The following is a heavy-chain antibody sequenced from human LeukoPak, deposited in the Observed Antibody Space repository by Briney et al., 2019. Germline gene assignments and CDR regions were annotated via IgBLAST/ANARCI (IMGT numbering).Heavy chain of an antibody. CDR2: IKEEGRTT. CDR3: ARDSPAGTSWRSEPTFDY. J-gene: IGHJ4*02. V-gene: IGHV3-7*04. D-gene: IGHD2-2*01. CDR1: GFSFSSFW. Sequence: PGGSLILSCAASGFSFSSFWMSWVRQAPGKGLEWVADIKEEGRTTYYVDSVKGRFTISRDNAKNTLYLQMNSLRAEDTAVYYCARDSPAGTSWRSEPTFDYWGQGTLVTVTS.